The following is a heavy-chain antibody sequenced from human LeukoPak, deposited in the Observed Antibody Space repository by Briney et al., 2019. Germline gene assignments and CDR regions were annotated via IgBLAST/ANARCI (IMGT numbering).Heavy chain of an antibody. CDR1: GFTFNDNG. CDR2: INWNGGSI. D-gene: IGHD2-2*01. J-gene: IGHJ4*02. Sequence: GGSLRLSCAVSGFTFNDNGMSWVRQAPGKGLEWVSGINWNGGSIGYADSVKGRFTISRDNVKNYLYLQMNSLRAEDTALYYCARGRSTFDYWGQGTLVTVSA. V-gene: IGHV3-20*04. CDR3: ARGRSTFDY.